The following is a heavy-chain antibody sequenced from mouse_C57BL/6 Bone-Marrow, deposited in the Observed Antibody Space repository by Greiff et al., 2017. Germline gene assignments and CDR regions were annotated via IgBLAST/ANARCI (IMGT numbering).Heavy chain of an antibody. V-gene: IGHV5-4*01. CDR1: GFTFSSYA. D-gene: IGHD2-4*01. Sequence: EVQVVESGGGLVKPGGSLKLSCAASGFTFSSYAMSWVRQTPEKRLEWVATISDGGSYTYYPDNVKGRFTISRDNAKNTLYLQMSHLKSEDTAMYYCARDGPIYYDFFDYWGQGTTLTVSS. CDR3: ARDGPIYYDFFDY. CDR2: ISDGGSYT. J-gene: IGHJ2*01.